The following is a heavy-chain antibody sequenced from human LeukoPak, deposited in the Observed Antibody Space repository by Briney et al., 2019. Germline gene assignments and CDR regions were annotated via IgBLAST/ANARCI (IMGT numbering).Heavy chain of an antibody. CDR1: GFTFSSYG. V-gene: IGHV3-33*06. Sequence: GGSLRLSCAASGFTFSSYGMNWVRQAPGKGLGWLAVIWYDGSNKYYADSVKGRFTISRDNFKNTMFLQMNSLRVEDTAVYYCAKSTYGSLGEIDYWGQGTLVTVSS. D-gene: IGHD3-16*01. CDR2: IWYDGSNK. CDR3: AKSTYGSLGEIDY. J-gene: IGHJ4*02.